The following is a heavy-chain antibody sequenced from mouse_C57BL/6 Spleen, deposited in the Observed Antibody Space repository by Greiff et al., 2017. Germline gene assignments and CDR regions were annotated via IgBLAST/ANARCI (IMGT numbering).Heavy chain of an antibody. V-gene: IGHV1-52*01. CDR1: GYTFTSYW. CDR2: IDPSDSET. D-gene: IGHD1-2*01. CDR3: ARAATSRGLDY. J-gene: IGHJ2*01. Sequence: QVQLKQPGAELVRPGSSVKLSCKASGYTFTSYWMHWVKQRPIQGLEWIGNIDPSDSETHYNQKFKDKATLTVDKSSSTTYMQLSSLTSEDSDVYYCARAATSRGLDYWGQGTTLTVSS.